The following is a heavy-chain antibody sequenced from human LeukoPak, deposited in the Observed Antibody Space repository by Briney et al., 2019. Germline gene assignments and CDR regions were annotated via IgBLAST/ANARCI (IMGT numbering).Heavy chain of an antibody. V-gene: IGHV3-74*01. J-gene: IGHJ3*02. Sequence: GGSLRLSCAASEFTISRYWMHWVREAPGEGLVWGSNINNDGSITTYADSVKGRFTISRDNVKNTLFLQTNSLGAEDTALYYCARGWNTTPRSGFDIWGLGTMVTVSS. CDR2: INNDGSIT. CDR3: ARGWNTTPRSGFDI. CDR1: EFTISRYW. D-gene: IGHD1/OR15-1a*01.